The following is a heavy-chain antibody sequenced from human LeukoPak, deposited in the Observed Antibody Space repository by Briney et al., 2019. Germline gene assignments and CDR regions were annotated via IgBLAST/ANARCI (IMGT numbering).Heavy chain of an antibody. CDR1: GYTFTSYG. J-gene: IGHJ4*02. V-gene: IGHV1-18*01. CDR2: INTYNGNT. Sequence: ASVKVSCKAPGYTFTSYGISWVRQAPGQGLEWMGWINTYNGNTHYAQKLQGRVTMTTDTSTSTAYMELRSLRSDDTAVYYCATDGPLEYSSSSDWGQGTLVTVSS. D-gene: IGHD6-6*01. CDR3: ATDGPLEYSSSSD.